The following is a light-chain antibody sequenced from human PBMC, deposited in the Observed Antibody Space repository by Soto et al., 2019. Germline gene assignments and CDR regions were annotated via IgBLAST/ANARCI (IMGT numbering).Light chain of an antibody. CDR1: QRVSSDY. V-gene: IGKV3-20*01. J-gene: IGKJ5*01. Sequence: VLTQSPGTLSLSPGERAALSCRASQRVSSDYLGWYQHKPGQTPRLLIYGVSSSATGIPDRFSGSGSGTDFTLTISILEPEDSAVYYCQHYGNSPRIAFGQGTRLEIK. CDR3: QHYGNSPRIA. CDR2: GVS.